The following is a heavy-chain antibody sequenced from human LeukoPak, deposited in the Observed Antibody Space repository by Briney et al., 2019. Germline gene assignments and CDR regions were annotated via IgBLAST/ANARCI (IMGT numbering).Heavy chain of an antibody. CDR2: ISYDGSNK. CDR3: AQDVIIIFGELSASLEY. CDR1: GFTFSSYA. Sequence: PGRSLRLSCAASGFTFSSYAMHWVRQAPGKGLEWVAAISYDGSNKYYADSVKGRFTISRDNSKNTLYLQMSSLRTEDTAVYYCAQDVIIIFGELSASLEYWGQGTLVTVSS. D-gene: IGHD3-10*01. J-gene: IGHJ4*02. V-gene: IGHV3-30*04.